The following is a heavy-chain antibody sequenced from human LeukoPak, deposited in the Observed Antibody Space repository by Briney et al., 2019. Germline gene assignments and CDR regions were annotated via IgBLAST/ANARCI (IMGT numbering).Heavy chain of an antibody. D-gene: IGHD3-22*01. CDR1: GFTFSDSA. V-gene: IGHV3-73*01. CDR2: IRSKAKSYAT. CDR3: THYYGGSGYYGAFDS. J-gene: IGHJ3*02. Sequence: GGSLRLSCAASGFTFSDSAVHWVRQASGKGLEWVGRIRSKAKSYATAYAASVKGRFTISRDDSETTAYLQMNSLKTEDTAVYYCTHYYGGSGYYGAFDSWGQGTMVTVSS.